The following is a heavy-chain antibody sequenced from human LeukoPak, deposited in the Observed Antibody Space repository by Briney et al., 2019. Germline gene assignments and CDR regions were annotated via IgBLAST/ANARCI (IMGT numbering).Heavy chain of an antibody. CDR3: ARMARDQLLFMRGYYFDY. V-gene: IGHV4-61*02. J-gene: IGHJ4*02. CDR2: IYTSGST. CDR1: GGSISSGSYY. D-gene: IGHD2-2*01. Sequence: PSETLSLTCTVSGGSISSGSYYWSWIRQPAGKGLEWIGRIYTSGSTNYNPSLKSRVTISVDTSKNQFSLKLGSVTAADTAVYYCARMARDQLLFMRGYYFDYWGQGTLVTVSS.